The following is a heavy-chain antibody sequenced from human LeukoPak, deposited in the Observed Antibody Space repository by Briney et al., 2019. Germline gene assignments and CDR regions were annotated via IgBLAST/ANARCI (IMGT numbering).Heavy chain of an antibody. Sequence: SETLSLTCTVSGGSISNYFWNWIRQPPGKGLESIGYIYYSGSSNYNPSLKSRVTISLDTSKNQFSLRLSSVTAADTAVYYCARDGGYGSGTLAYFDYWGQGTLVTVSS. D-gene: IGHD3-10*01. J-gene: IGHJ4*02. CDR1: GGSISNYF. CDR2: IYYSGSS. V-gene: IGHV4-59*01. CDR3: ARDGGYGSGTLAYFDY.